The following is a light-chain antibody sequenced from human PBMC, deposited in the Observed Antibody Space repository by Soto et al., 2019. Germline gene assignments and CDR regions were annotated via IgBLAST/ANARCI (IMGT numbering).Light chain of an antibody. CDR2: GNS. V-gene: IGLV1-40*01. J-gene: IGLJ2*01. CDR1: SSNIGAGYV. CDR3: QSYDSSLSGVV. Sequence: QSVLTQPPSVSGAPGQRVTISCTGSSSNIGAGYVVHWFQQLPGTAPKLLIYGNSNRPSGVPDRFSGSKSGTSASLAITGLQAEDEADYYCQSYDSSLSGVVFGGGTKPTVL.